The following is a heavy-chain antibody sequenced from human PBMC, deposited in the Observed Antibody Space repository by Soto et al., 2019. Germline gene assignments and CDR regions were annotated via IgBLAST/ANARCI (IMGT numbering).Heavy chain of an antibody. V-gene: IGHV3-23*01. CDR2: IGSGPDDS. Sequence: EVKLLESGGDLVQPGGSLRLSCAASGFTFSTYAMSWVRQAPGKGLEWVSSIGSGPDDSDSADSMKGRFIISRDNSKNIVSLQMESLRAEDTAIYYCAKDRMNHNGVWDPFDVWGQGTVVTVSS. CDR1: GFTFSTYA. J-gene: IGHJ3*01. D-gene: IGHD2-8*01. CDR3: AKDRMNHNGVWDPFDV.